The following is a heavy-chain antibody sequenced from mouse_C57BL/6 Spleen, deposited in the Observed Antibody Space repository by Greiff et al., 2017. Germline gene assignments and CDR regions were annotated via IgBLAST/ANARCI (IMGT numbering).Heavy chain of an antibody. CDR2: IFPGSGST. CDR3: ARTGINAYAMDY. J-gene: IGHJ4*01. D-gene: IGHD3-1*01. CDR1: GYTFTDYY. Sequence: QVQLKESGPELVKPGASVKISCKASGYTFTDYYINWVKQRPGQGLEWIGWIFPGSGSTYYNEKFKGKATLTVDKSSSTAYMLLSSLTSEDSAVYFCARTGINAYAMDYWGQGTSVTVSS. V-gene: IGHV1-75*01.